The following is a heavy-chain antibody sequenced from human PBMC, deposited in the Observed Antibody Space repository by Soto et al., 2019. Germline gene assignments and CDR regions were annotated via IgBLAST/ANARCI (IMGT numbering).Heavy chain of an antibody. D-gene: IGHD5-12*01. Sequence: GGSLRLSCAASGFTFSSYAMHWVRQAPGKGLESVSAISSNGGSTYYANSVKGRFTISRDNSKNTLYLQMGSLRAEDMAVYYCARDFLAAQRKRVATIGLMDYWGQGTLVTVSS. CDR2: ISSNGGST. V-gene: IGHV3-64*01. CDR1: GFTFSSYA. CDR3: ARDFLAAQRKRVATIGLMDY. J-gene: IGHJ4*02.